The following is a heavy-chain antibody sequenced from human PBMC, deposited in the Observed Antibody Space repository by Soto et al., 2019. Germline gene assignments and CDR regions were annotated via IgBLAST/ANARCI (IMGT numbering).Heavy chain of an antibody. CDR2: IGTSGIPT. V-gene: IGHV3-23*01. J-gene: IGHJ6*02. Sequence: DVQLLESGGDLVQPGGSLRLSCIASGFTFRNYAMAWVRQAPGEDLEWVSAIGTSGIPTSYADSVKSRFSISRDDSRNTVSLQMNSLGVEDTATYYCTRILWSSRRDALDIWGQGTTVTVSS. CDR1: GFTFRNYA. CDR3: TRILWSSRRDALDI. D-gene: IGHD2-21*01.